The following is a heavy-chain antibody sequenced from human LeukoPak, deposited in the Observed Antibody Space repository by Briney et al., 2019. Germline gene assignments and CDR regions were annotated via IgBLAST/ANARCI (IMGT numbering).Heavy chain of an antibody. D-gene: IGHD2-8*01. V-gene: IGHV3-64D*09. J-gene: IGHJ4*02. CDR2: ISSNGGST. Sequence: GGTLRLSCSASGFTFSSYAMHWVRQASGKGLEYGSAISSNGGSTYYAESVKGRFTISRDNSKHTLYLQMSSLRAEDTAVYYCVKADIVLMVYAGYWGQGTLVTVSS. CDR3: VKADIVLMVYAGY. CDR1: GFTFSSYA.